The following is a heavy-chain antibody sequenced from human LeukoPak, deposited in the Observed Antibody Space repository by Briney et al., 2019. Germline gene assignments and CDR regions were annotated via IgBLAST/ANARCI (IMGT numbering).Heavy chain of an antibody. CDR2: INGGDGNT. CDR1: GYTFSTYA. D-gene: IGHD2-2*01. J-gene: IGHJ4*02. CDR3: ARSYIVVVPAVYFDY. Sequence: APVKVSCKTSGYTFSTYAIHWVRQAPGQRLEWMGWINGGDGNTKFSQKFQGRVTITRDTSASSSYMELSSLRSEDTAVYYCARSYIVVVPAVYFDYWGQGTLVTVSS. V-gene: IGHV1-3*01.